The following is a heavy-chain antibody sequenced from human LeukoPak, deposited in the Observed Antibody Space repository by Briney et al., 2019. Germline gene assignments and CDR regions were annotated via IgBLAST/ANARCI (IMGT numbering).Heavy chain of an antibody. Sequence: ASVKVSCKASGGTFSSYAISWVRQAPGQGLEWMGWINPNSGGTNYAQKFQGRVTMTRDTSISTAYMELSRLRSDDTAVYYCARYRPHRPYWGQGTLVTVSS. D-gene: IGHD3-16*02. J-gene: IGHJ4*02. CDR2: INPNSGGT. V-gene: IGHV1-2*02. CDR1: GGTFSSYA. CDR3: ARYRPHRPY.